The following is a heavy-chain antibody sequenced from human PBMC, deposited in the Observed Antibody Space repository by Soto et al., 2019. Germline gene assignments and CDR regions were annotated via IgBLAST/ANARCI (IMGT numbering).Heavy chain of an antibody. J-gene: IGHJ5*02. D-gene: IGHD3-9*01. V-gene: IGHV1-3*01. CDR1: GYTFTSYY. CDR2: INAGNGNT. CDR3: ARSPYYYDILTGYYSWFDP. Sequence: ASVKVSCKASGYTFTSYYMHWVRQAPGQGLEWMGWINAGNGNTKYSQKFQGRVTITRDTSASTAYMELSSLRSEDTAVYYCARSPYYYDILTGYYSWFDPWGQGTLVTVSS.